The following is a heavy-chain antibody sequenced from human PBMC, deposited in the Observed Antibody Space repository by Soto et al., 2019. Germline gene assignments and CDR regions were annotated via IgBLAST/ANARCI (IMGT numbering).Heavy chain of an antibody. CDR1: GFSLSTSGMC. V-gene: IGHV2-70*11. J-gene: IGHJ4*02. Sequence: GSGPTLVNPTQTLTLTCTFSGFSLSTSGMCVSWIRQPPGKALEWLARIDWDDDKYYSTSLKTRLTISKDTSKNQVVLTMTNMDPVDTATYYCARIMLTVNAFDYWGQGTLVTVSS. D-gene: IGHD4-17*01. CDR2: IDWDDDK. CDR3: ARIMLTVNAFDY.